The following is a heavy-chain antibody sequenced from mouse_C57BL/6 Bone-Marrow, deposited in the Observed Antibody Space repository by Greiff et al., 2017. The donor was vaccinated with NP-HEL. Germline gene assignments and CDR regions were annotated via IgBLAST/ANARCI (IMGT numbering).Heavy chain of an antibody. J-gene: IGHJ2*01. CDR2: IYPGDGDT. CDR3: AFPSFFDY. CDR1: GYAFSSSW. Sequence: VKLQESGPELVKPGASVKISCKASGYAFSSSWVNWVKQRPGKGLEWIGRIYPGDGDTNYNGKFKGKATLTADKSSSTAYMQLSSLTSEDSAVYFCAFPSFFDYWGQGTTLTVSS. V-gene: IGHV1-82*01.